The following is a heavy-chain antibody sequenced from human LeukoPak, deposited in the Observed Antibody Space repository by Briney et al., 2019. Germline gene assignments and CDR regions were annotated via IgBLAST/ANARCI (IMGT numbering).Heavy chain of an antibody. V-gene: IGHV3-7*03. Sequence: PGASLRLSCAASGFTFSSYAMSWVRQAPGKGLEWVANIKQDGSEKFYVDSVKGRFTISRDNAKNSLYLQMNSLRAEDTALYYCASIREYGSGFYMTYALDVWGKGTTVTVSS. J-gene: IGHJ6*04. D-gene: IGHD6-25*01. CDR1: GFTFSSYA. CDR3: ASIREYGSGFYMTYALDV. CDR2: IKQDGSEK.